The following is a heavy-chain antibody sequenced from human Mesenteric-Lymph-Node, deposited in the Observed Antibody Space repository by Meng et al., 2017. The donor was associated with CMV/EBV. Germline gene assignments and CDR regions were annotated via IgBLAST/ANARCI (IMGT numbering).Heavy chain of an antibody. CDR3: ARLAIKSGSFSWFAP. CDR2: IDYSGSA. J-gene: IGHJ5*02. CDR1: GVSVNSGIYY. Sequence: SETLSLTCSVSGVSVNSGIYYWSWIRQPPGKGLEWIGYIDYSGSANYNPSLKSRLTISVDTSKNQFSLKLSFVTAADTAVYYCARLAIKSGSFSWFAPWGQGTLVTVSS. V-gene: IGHV4-61*01. D-gene: IGHD1-26*01.